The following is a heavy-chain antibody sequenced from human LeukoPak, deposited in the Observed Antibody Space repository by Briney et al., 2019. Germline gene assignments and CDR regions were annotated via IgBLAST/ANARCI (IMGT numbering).Heavy chain of an antibody. CDR2: IIPIFGTA. V-gene: IGHV1-69*01. J-gene: IGHJ4*02. CDR1: GGTFSSYA. CDR3: ARDLFPYYDSSGYYFSVFYY. Sequence: GSSVKVSCKASGGTFSSYAISWVRQAPGQGLEWMGGIIPIFGTANYAQKFQGRVTITADESTSTAYMELSSLRSEDTAVYYCARDLFPYYDSSGYYFSVFYYWGQGTLVTVSS. D-gene: IGHD3-22*01.